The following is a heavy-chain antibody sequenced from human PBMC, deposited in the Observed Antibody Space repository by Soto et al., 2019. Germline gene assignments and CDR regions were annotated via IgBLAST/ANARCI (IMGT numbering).Heavy chain of an antibody. D-gene: IGHD2-2*01. J-gene: IGHJ4*02. CDR3: ARSSTRANYFDY. CDR1: GGSISSGGYY. Sequence: TLSLTCTVSGGSISSGGYYWSWIRQHPGKGLEWIGYIYYSGSTYYNPSLKSRVTISVDTSKNQFSLKLSSVTAANTAVYYCARSSTRANYFDYWGQGTLVTVSS. V-gene: IGHV4-31*03. CDR2: IYYSGST.